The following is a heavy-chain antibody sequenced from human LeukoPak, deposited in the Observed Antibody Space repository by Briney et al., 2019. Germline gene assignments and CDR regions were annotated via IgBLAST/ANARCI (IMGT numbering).Heavy chain of an antibody. CDR1: GDSISSSSYF. CDR2: IYYSGNT. Sequence: SETLSLTCTVSGDSISSSSYFWGWIRQPPGKGLEWIGSIYYSGNTYYNPSLKSRVTISVDTSKSQFSLKLSSVTTADTALYYCARYASGSYYWFDPWGQGTLVTVSS. D-gene: IGHD3-10*01. J-gene: IGHJ5*02. CDR3: ARYASGSYYWFDP. V-gene: IGHV4-39*01.